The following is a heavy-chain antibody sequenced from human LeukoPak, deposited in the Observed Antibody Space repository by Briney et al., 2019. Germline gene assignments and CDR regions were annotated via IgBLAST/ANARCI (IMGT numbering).Heavy chain of an antibody. V-gene: IGHV3-30*02. CDR3: AKSKRGIAVAGHFDY. CDR1: GFIFSHYG. CDR2: IQNDASTE. D-gene: IGHD6-19*01. J-gene: IGHJ4*02. Sequence: GGSLRLSCAASGFIFSHYGMHWVRQAPGKGLEWVAVIQNDASTENFADSVKGRFTISRDNSKNTLYLQMNSLRAEDTAVYYCAKSKRGIAVAGHFDYWGQGTLVTVSS.